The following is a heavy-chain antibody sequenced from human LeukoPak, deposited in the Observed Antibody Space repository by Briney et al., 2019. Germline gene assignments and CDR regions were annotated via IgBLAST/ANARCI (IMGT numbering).Heavy chain of an antibody. CDR2: MNPNSGNT. V-gene: IGHV1-8*01. Sequence: ASVKVSCKASGYTFTSYDINWVRQAPGQGLEWMRWMNPNSGNTGYAQKFQGRVTMTRNTSISTAYMELSSLRSEDTAVYYCARGRSPFYYYYYMDVWGKGTTVTISS. D-gene: IGHD2-15*01. CDR3: ARGRSPFYYYYYMDV. J-gene: IGHJ6*03. CDR1: GYTFTSYD.